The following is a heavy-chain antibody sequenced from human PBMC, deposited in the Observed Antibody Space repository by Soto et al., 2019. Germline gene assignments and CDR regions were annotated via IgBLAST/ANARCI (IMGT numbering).Heavy chain of an antibody. Sequence: GGSLRLSCAASGFTFSSYTIHWVRQAPGKGLEWVALILSDGGNKYYADSVEGGFTISRDNSKNTLYLQMNSLRPEDTAVYYCARDNGYSHGHGMDVWGQGTTVTVSS. D-gene: IGHD5-18*01. V-gene: IGHV3-30-3*01. CDR2: ILSDGGNK. J-gene: IGHJ6*02. CDR3: ARDNGYSHGHGMDV. CDR1: GFTFSSYT.